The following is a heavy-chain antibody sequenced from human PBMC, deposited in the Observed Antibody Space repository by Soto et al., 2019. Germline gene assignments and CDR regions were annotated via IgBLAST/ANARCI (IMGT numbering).Heavy chain of an antibody. CDR1: GASISSDTYY. Sequence: QVQLQESGPGLVKPSQTLSLTCTVSGASISSDTYYWSWIRQSPGKGLEWIGYISYSGSTWYNSSLSSRLTLSIDTSKSQFSLKLISVTAADTAVYYCARRAVGSGREFDYWGQGTLATVSS. CDR3: ARRAVGSGREFDY. V-gene: IGHV4-31*03. J-gene: IGHJ4*02. D-gene: IGHD3-10*01. CDR2: ISYSGST.